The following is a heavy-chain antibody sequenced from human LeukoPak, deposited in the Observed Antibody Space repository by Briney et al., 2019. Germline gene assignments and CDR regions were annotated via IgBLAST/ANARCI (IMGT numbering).Heavy chain of an antibody. CDR1: GGSISSGGYY. D-gene: IGHD5/OR15-5a*01. Sequence: PSQTLSLTCTVSGGSISSGGYYWSWIRQHPGKGLEWIGYIYYSGSTYYNPSLKSRVTISVDTSKNQFSLKLSSVTAADTAVYYCARGSTSSRSYNWFDPWGQGTLVTVSS. V-gene: IGHV4-31*03. CDR3: ARGSTSSRSYNWFDP. CDR2: IYYSGST. J-gene: IGHJ5*02.